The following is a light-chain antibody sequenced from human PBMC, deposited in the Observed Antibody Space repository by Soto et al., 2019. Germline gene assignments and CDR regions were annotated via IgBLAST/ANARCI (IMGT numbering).Light chain of an antibody. CDR2: GAS. CDR3: HQYENWPKT. J-gene: IGKJ1*01. V-gene: IGKV3-15*01. CDR1: QTISRN. Sequence: EIVMTQSPRTVSVSPGERVTLSCRASQTISRNLAWYQQRPGQAPRLLMFGASTRAPGIPARFSGSGSGTEFTLTISSLQSEDFAVYFCHQYENWPKTFGQGTKVDIK.